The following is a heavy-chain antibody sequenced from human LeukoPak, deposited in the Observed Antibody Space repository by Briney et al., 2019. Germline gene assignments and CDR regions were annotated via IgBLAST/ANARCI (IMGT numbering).Heavy chain of an antibody. CDR2: IIPIFGTA. CDR3: ARSTAVQLLYYFDY. D-gene: IGHD1-1*01. CDR1: GYTFTSYG. J-gene: IGHJ4*02. V-gene: IGHV1-69*13. Sequence: SVKVSCKASGYTFTSYGISWVRQAPGQGLEWMGGIIPIFGTANYAQKFQGRVTITADESTSTAYMELSSLRSEDTAVYYCARSTAVQLLYYFDYWGQGTLVTVSS.